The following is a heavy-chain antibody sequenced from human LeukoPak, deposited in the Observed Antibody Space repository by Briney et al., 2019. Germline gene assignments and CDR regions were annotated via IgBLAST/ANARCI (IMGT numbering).Heavy chain of an antibody. J-gene: IGHJ4*02. CDR2: INNDGGST. V-gene: IGHV3-74*01. CDR1: GFTFSSYV. D-gene: IGHD6-13*01. CDR3: ARVGYSSSWYIDD. Sequence: PGRSLRLSCAASGFTFSSYVMHWVRHAPGKGLVWVSRINNDGGSTNYADSVKGRFTISRDNAKNTLYLQMNSLRTEDTAVYYCARVGYSSSWYIDDWGQGTLVTVSS.